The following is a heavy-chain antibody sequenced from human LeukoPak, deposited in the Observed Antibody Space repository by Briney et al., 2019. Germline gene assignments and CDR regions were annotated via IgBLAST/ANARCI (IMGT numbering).Heavy chain of an antibody. CDR1: GFTFSSYW. J-gene: IGHJ4*02. CDR3: ARGARYCSSTSCYGEVFDY. V-gene: IGHV3-74*01. Sequence: PGGSPRLSCAASGFTFSSYWMHWVRQAPGKGLVWVSRINSDGSSTSYADSVKGRFTISRDNAKNTLYLQMNSLRAEDTAVYYCARGARYCSSTSCYGEVFDYWGQGTLVTVSS. CDR2: INSDGSST. D-gene: IGHD2-2*01.